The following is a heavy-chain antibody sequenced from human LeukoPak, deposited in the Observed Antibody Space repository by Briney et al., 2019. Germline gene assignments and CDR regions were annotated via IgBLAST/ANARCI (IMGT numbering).Heavy chain of an antibody. D-gene: IGHD5-12*01. CDR1: GGSISSSY. Sequence: PSETLSLTCTVSGGSISSSYWSWIRQPPGKGLEWIGYIYYSGSTNYNPSLKSRVTMSVDTSKNQFSLKLSSVTAADTAVYYCARHSNSGYADWLDPWGQGTLVTVSS. CDR3: ARHSNSGYADWLDP. V-gene: IGHV4-59*08. J-gene: IGHJ5*02. CDR2: IYYSGST.